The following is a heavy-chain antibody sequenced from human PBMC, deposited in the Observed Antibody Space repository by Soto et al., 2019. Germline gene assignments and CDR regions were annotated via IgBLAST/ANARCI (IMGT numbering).Heavy chain of an antibody. J-gene: IGHJ4*02. V-gene: IGHV2-5*02. CDR2: IYWDDDE. CDR1: GFSLTTSGVS. Sequence: QITLKESGPTLVKPTQTLTLTCNFSGFSLTTSGVSVGWIRQPPGKALEWLALIYWDDDERYSASLKSRLTITKDTSKNQVVLTMTNMDPVVTGTYYCAHRRVGFDYWGQGALVTVSS. CDR3: AHRRVGFDY.